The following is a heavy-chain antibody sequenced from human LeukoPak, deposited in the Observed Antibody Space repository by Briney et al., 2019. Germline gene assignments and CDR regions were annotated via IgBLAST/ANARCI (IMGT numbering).Heavy chain of an antibody. CDR3: ARVDYCSSTSCYAGYYNGMDV. CDR1: GYTFTSYG. J-gene: IGHJ6*02. CDR2: ISAYNGNT. D-gene: IGHD2-2*01. Sequence: ASVKVSCKASGYTFTSYGISWVRQAPGQGLEWMGWISAYNGNTNYAQKLQGRVTMTTDTSTSTAYMELRSLGSDDTAVYYCARVDYCSSTSCYAGYYNGMDVWGQGTTVTVSS. V-gene: IGHV1-18*01.